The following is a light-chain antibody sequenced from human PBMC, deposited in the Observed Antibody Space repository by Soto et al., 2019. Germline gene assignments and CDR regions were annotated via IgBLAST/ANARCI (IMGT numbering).Light chain of an antibody. V-gene: IGKV1-39*01. J-gene: IGKJ4*01. CDR1: QSISSY. Sequence: DIQMPQSPSSLSASVGDIVTITCRASQSISSYLNWYQQKPGKAPKLLIYAAPSLQSGVPSRFSVCGPGTDFTLTITSLQPKDFATYYCQQNYGTPLTLGGGIPVKSK. CDR3: QQNYGTPLT. CDR2: AAP.